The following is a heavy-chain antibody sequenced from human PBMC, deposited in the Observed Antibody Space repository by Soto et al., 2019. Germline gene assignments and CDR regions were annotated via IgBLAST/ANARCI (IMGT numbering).Heavy chain of an antibody. V-gene: IGHV1-58*01. D-gene: IGHD2-8*01. Sequence: SVKVSCKASGFTFTSSAFQGVRQARGQRLEWIGWIAVGSGYTNYAQRFQDRVTLTRDTSTATTYMELSRLTSEDTAIYYCAADATAWQQMVPSDYWGQGTLVTVSS. J-gene: IGHJ4*02. CDR3: AADATAWQQMVPSDY. CDR2: IAVGSGYT. CDR1: GFTFTSSA.